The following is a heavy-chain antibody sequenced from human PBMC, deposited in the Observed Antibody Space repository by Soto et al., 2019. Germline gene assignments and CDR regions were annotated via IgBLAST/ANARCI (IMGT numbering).Heavy chain of an antibody. CDR2: INPSSSAT. J-gene: IGHJ6*02. CDR1: GYTITRYY. V-gene: IGHV1-46*01. CDR3: AGAYCSSGNCDRRSYDDMDV. Sequence: RASVKVSSKASGYTITRYYMHWVRQAPGQGLVWMGIINPSSSATRYSQQFQGRVTMNRDVSTSTVYIEMIPLRSEVTAVYYCAGAYCSSGNCDRRSYDDMDVWGRGSTV. D-gene: IGHD2-15*01.